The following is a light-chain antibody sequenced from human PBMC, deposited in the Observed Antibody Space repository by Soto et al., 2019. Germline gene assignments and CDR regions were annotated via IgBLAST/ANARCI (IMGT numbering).Light chain of an antibody. Sequence: DSQMTQSPSTLSASVGDRITITCRASPGISTWLAWYQQKPGKAPKLLIYKASTLESGVPSRFSGSGAGTDFTLTISSLQPDDCATYDCQQYNSYSLTFGGGTKVEIK. CDR2: KAS. V-gene: IGKV1-5*03. CDR3: QQYNSYSLT. J-gene: IGKJ4*01. CDR1: PGISTW.